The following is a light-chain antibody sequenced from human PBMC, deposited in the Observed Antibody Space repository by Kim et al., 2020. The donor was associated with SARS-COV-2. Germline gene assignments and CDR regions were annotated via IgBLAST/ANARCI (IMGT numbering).Light chain of an antibody. CDR2: GAS. J-gene: IGKJ1*01. CDR3: QQYSSSPPT. Sequence: SPGETATLSCRASQSVSSNYLAWYQQKPGQAPRLLIYGASNRATGIPDRFSGSGSGTDFTLTISRLEPEDFVVYYCQQYSSSPPTFGQGTKVDIK. V-gene: IGKV3-20*01. CDR1: QSVSSNY.